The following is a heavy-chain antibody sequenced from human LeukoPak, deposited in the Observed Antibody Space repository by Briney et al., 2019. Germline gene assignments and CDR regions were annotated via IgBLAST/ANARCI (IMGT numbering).Heavy chain of an antibody. J-gene: IGHJ5*02. CDR2: IYYSGST. D-gene: IGHD3-9*01. CDR1: GGSISSYY. V-gene: IGHV4-59*01. Sequence: SETLSLTCTVSGGSISSYYWSWIRQPPGKGLEWIGYIYYSGSTNYNPSLKSRVTISVDTSKNQFSLKLSSVTAADTAVYYCARGGGLRYFDWLSPYNWFDPWGQETLVTVSS. CDR3: ARGGGLRYFDWLSPYNWFDP.